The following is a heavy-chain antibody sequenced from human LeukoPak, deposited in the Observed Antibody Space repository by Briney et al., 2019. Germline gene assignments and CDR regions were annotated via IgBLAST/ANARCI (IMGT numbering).Heavy chain of an antibody. J-gene: IGHJ4*02. V-gene: IGHV4-59*01. Sequence: SETLSLTCTVSGGSISSYYWSWIRQRPGKGLEWIGYIYYSGSTNYNPSLKSRVTISVDTSKNQFSLKLSSVTAADTAVYYCASVDFWSGLDYWGQGTLVTVSS. D-gene: IGHD3-3*01. CDR3: ASVDFWSGLDY. CDR2: IYYSGST. CDR1: GGSISSYY.